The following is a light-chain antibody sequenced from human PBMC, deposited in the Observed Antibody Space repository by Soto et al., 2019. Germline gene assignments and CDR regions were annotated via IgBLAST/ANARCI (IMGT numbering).Light chain of an antibody. CDR1: SSNIGAGYD. Sequence: QSVLTQPPSVSGAPGQRVTISCTGSSSNIGAGYDVHWYQHLPETAPKLLIYGDTNRPSGVPDRISGSKSGTSASLAITGLRAEDEADYYCQSYDTSLNVWVFGGGTKLTVL. V-gene: IGLV1-40*01. CDR2: GDT. CDR3: QSYDTSLNVWV. J-gene: IGLJ3*02.